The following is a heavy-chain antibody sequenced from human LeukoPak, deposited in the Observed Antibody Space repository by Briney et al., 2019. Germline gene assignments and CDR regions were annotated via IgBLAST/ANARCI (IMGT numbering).Heavy chain of an antibody. V-gene: IGHV3-33*08. D-gene: IGHD6-13*01. CDR1: GFTFSSYG. Sequence: GGSLRLSCAASGFTFSSYGMHWVRQAPGKGLEWVAVIWYGGSNKYYADSVKGRFTISRDNAKNSLYLQMNSLRAEDTAVYYCARYHLAVVAAGIDYWGQGTLATVSS. J-gene: IGHJ4*02. CDR3: ARYHLAVVAAGIDY. CDR2: IWYGGSNK.